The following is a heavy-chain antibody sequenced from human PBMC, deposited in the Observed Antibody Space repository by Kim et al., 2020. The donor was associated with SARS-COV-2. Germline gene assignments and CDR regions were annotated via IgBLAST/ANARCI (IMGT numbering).Heavy chain of an antibody. V-gene: IGHV3-23*01. Sequence: CYADSVKGRFTISRDNSKNTLYLQMNSLRAEDAAVYYCAKDGGLVALDSWGQGTMVTVSS. D-gene: IGHD6-25*01. J-gene: IGHJ3*02. CDR3: AKDGGLVALDS.